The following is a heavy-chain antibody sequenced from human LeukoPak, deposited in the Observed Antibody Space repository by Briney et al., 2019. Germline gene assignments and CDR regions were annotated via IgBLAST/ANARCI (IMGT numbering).Heavy chain of an antibody. CDR2: IIPIFGTT. J-gene: IGHJ3*02. D-gene: IGHD2/OR15-2a*01. V-gene: IGHV1-69*01. CDR1: GGTFSSHA. CDR3: ARVAVYLIVIDGFDI. Sequence: ASVTVSCKASGGTFSSHAIIWVRQAPGQGLEWMGGIIPIFGTTNYAQKFQGRVTIIADESTNTAYLELSSLRSDDTAVYFCARVAVYLIVIDGFDIWGQGTMVTVSS.